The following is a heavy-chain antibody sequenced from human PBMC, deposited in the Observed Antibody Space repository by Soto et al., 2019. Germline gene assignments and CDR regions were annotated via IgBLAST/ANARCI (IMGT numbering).Heavy chain of an antibody. CDR3: VRSMWGVVTAISVFDM. CDR1: GFRFSDYD. D-gene: IGHD2-21*02. V-gene: IGHV3-21*01. CDR2: ISRTGDFI. Sequence: GGSLRLSCATSGFRFSDYDMNWVRQAPGKGLEWVSSISRTGDFIHYADSVKGRFTISRDNAENSLFLQMNSLRAEDTAVYYCVRSMWGVVTAISVFDMWGQGKMVTVSS. J-gene: IGHJ3*02.